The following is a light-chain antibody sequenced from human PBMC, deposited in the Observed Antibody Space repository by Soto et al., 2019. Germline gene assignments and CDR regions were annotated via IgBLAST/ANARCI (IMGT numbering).Light chain of an antibody. CDR2: TAS. V-gene: IGKV1-39*01. CDR3: QQSYSTLIT. CDR1: QSISNY. J-gene: IGKJ5*01. Sequence: DIQMTQSPSSLSASVGDRVTITCRASQSISNYLNWYQQKPGKAPKLLVYTASSLQSGVPSRFSGSRSGTDFTLTISSLQPDDFAAYYCQQSYSTLITFGQGTRLEI.